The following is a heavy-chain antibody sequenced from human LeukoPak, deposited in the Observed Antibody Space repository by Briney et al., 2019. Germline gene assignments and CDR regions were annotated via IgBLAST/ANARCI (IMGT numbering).Heavy chain of an antibody. V-gene: IGHV3-33*03. Sequence: PGRSLTLSCAASGFTFRSYGMHWVRQAPGKGLEWVAVIWYDGSTKYYADSVKGRFTISRDNAKSSLYLQMNSLRAEDTAIYYCATDRKVGTWDPRFNYWGQGTLVTVSS. J-gene: IGHJ4*02. D-gene: IGHD4-23*01. CDR1: GFTFRSYG. CDR2: IWYDGSTK. CDR3: ATDRKVGTWDPRFNY.